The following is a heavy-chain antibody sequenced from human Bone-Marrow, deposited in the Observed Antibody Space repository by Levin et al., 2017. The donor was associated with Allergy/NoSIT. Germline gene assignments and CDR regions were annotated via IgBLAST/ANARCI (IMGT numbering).Heavy chain of an antibody. V-gene: IGHV3-20*04. Sequence: RPGGSLRLSCAASGFNFDDYGMNWVRQAPGKGLEWVSGTNWNGGSTGYADSVKGRFTISRDNAKNSLYLQMNSLRADDTALYYCARGYSGYHWGNYFDYWGQGTLVTVSS. CDR1: GFNFDDYG. CDR3: ARGYSGYHWGNYFDY. CDR2: TNWNGGST. J-gene: IGHJ4*02. D-gene: IGHD5-12*01.